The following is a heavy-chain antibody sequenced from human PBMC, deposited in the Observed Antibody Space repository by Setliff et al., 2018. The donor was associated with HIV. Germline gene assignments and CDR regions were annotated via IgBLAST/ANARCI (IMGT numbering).Heavy chain of an antibody. CDR1: GGSISNYY. CDR3: ARGRRSTSSYYYYYYMDV. J-gene: IGHJ6*03. V-gene: IGHV4-59*01. D-gene: IGHD2-2*01. Sequence: SETLSLTCTVSGGSISNYYWSWIRQPPGKGLEWIGCGYYSGITHYDPSLKSRVTISVDTSKNQFSLKLSSVTAADTAVYYCARGRRSTSSYYYYYYMDVWGKGTTVTVSS. CDR2: GYYSGIT.